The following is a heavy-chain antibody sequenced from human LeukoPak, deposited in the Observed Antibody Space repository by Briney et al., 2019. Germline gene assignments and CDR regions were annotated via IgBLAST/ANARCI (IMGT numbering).Heavy chain of an antibody. CDR3: ARGLPPVMKYYFDY. CDR2: MWYGGSNK. J-gene: IGHJ4*02. CDR1: GFTFNSYG. D-gene: IGHD4-11*01. Sequence: PGGSLRLSCAASGFTFNSYGMHWVRQAPGKGLEWVAVMWYGGSNKYYADSVKGRFTISRDDSKNTLYLQMNSLRAEDTAMYYCARGLPPVMKYYFDYWGQGTLVTVSS. V-gene: IGHV3-33*01.